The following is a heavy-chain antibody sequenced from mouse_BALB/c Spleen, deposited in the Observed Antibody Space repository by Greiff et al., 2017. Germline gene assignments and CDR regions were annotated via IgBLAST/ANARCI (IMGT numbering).Heavy chain of an antibody. J-gene: IGHJ4*01. CDR2: INPSNGGT. CDR3: TRLLGPLYAMDY. D-gene: IGHD4-1*01. Sequence: QVQLQQPGAELVKPGASVKLSCKASGYTFTSYYMYWVKQRPGQGLEWIGGINPSNGGTNFNEKFKSKATLTVDKSSSTAYMQLSSLTSEDSAVYYCTRLLGPLYAMDYWVQGTSVTVSS. V-gene: IGHV1S81*02. CDR1: GYTFTSYY.